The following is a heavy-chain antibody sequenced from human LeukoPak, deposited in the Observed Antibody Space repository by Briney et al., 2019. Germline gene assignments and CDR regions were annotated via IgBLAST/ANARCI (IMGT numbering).Heavy chain of an antibody. CDR1: GGSLNEYY. J-gene: IGHJ4*02. CDR3: ARAPPKCSGGSCIYYFDY. V-gene: IGHV4-4*07. D-gene: IGHD2-15*01. CDR2: VYSSGIT. Sequence: LDTLSLTCSVFGGSLNEYYWNWIRQPAGKGLEWIGRVYSSGITNYNPSLKSRVIMSVDMSKNQVSLSLTSVTAADTAVYYCARAPPKCSGGSCIYYFDYWGQGTLATASS.